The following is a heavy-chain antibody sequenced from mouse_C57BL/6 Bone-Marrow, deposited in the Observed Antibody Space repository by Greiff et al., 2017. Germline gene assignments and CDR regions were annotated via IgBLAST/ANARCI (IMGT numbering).Heavy chain of an antibody. Sequence: VQLQQSVPELLKPGASVKISCKASCYAFSSSWMNWVKQRPGKGLEWIGRIYPGDGDTNYNGKFKGKATLTADKSSSTAYMQLSSLTSEDSAVYFCARGGRGFAYWGQGTLVTVS. CDR2: IYPGDGDT. D-gene: IGHD3-3*01. J-gene: IGHJ3*01. V-gene: IGHV1-82*01. CDR3: ARGGRGFAY. CDR1: CYAFSSSW.